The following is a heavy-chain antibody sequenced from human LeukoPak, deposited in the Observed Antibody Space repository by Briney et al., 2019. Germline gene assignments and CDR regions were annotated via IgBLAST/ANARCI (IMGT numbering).Heavy chain of an antibody. V-gene: IGHV4-61*02. CDR1: GGSISSGSYY. CDR2: IYTSGST. Sequence: SETLSLTCTVSGGSISSGSYYWSWIRQLAGKGLEWIGRIYTSGSTNYNPSLKSRVTISVDTSKNQFSLKLSSVTAADTAVYYCAAAAAGTDEFDYWGQGTLVTVSS. D-gene: IGHD6-13*01. J-gene: IGHJ4*02. CDR3: AAAAAGTDEFDY.